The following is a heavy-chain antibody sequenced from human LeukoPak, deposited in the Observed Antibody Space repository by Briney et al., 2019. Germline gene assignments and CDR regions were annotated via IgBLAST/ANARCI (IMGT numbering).Heavy chain of an antibody. CDR3: ARFPTIFGVVIIGWFDP. D-gene: IGHD3-3*01. Sequence: SSETLSLTCTVSGGSVSNSLYYWSWIRQPPGKGLEWIGYIYYSGSTYYNPSLKSRVTISVDTSKNQFSLKLSSVTAADTAVYYCARFPTIFGVVIIGWFDPWGQGTLVTVSS. J-gene: IGHJ5*02. V-gene: IGHV4-31*03. CDR1: GGSVSNSLYY. CDR2: IYYSGST.